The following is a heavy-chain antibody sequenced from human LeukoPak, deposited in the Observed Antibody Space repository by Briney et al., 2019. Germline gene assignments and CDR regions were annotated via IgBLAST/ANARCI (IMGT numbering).Heavy chain of an antibody. V-gene: IGHV3-48*01. CDR3: ARDRYHWNHNHWFDP. D-gene: IGHD1-20*01. CDR1: GFTFSSYS. Sequence: GGSLRLSCAASGFTFSSYSMNWVRQAPGKGLEWVSYISSSSSTIYYADSVKGRFTISRDNAKNSLYLQMNSLRAEDTAVYYCARDRYHWNHNHWFDPWGQGTLVTVSS. CDR2: ISSSSSTI. J-gene: IGHJ5*02.